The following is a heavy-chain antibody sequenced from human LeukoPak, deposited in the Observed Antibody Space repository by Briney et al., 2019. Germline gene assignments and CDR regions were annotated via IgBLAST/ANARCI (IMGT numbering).Heavy chain of an antibody. CDR3: ASTVVNY. D-gene: IGHD4-23*01. CDR2: INHSGST. Sequence: SETLSLTCAVYGGSFSGYYWSWIRQPPGKGLEWIGEINHSGSTNYNPSLKSRVTISVDTSKNQFSLKLSSVTAADTAVYHCASTVVNYWGQGTLVTVSS. V-gene: IGHV4-34*01. CDR1: GGSFSGYY. J-gene: IGHJ4*02.